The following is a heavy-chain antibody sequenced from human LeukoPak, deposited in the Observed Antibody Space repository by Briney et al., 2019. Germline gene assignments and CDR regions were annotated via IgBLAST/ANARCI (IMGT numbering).Heavy chain of an antibody. CDR1: VYTFTVYY. Sequence: ASVTVSFKSSVYTFTVYYMHWVRQAPGQGREWMGWINPNSGGTNYAQKFQRRVTMTRDTSISTAYMELSRLRSDDTAVYYCARNLAVAGRGRPYYMDVWGKGTTVTVSS. CDR2: INPNSGGT. D-gene: IGHD6-19*01. CDR3: ARNLAVAGRGRPYYMDV. V-gene: IGHV1-2*02. J-gene: IGHJ6*03.